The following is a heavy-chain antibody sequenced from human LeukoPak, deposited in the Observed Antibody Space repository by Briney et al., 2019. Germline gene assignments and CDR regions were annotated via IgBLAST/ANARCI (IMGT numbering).Heavy chain of an antibody. CDR2: IYYSGST. D-gene: IGHD5-18*01. CDR1: GGSISSSSYY. V-gene: IGHV4-39*07. CDR3: ARAPVDTAMFANY. Sequence: SETLSLTCTVSGGSISSSSYYWGWIRQPPGKGLEGIGSIYYSGSTYYNPSLKSRVTISVDTSKNQFSLKLSSVTAADTAVYYCARAPVDTAMFANYWGQGTLVTVSS. J-gene: IGHJ4*02.